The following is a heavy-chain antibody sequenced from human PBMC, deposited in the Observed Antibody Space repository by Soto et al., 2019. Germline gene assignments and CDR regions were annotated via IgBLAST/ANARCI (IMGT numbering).Heavy chain of an antibody. D-gene: IGHD3-22*01. V-gene: IGHV3-33*01. Sequence: GGSLRLSCTTSGFIFSHYGMHWVRQAPDRGLEWVAVIWSDGSKTSYAESVKGRFTISRDDSTKTLYLEMNSLRVDDTGVYYCVRKDSFRDDSAPWGQGT. CDR2: IWSDGSKT. CDR1: GFIFSHYG. CDR3: VRKDSFRDDSAP. J-gene: IGHJ5*02.